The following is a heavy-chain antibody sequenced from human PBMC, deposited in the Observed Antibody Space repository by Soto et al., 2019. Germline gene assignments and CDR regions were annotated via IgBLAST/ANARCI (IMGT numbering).Heavy chain of an antibody. V-gene: IGHV3-23*01. Sequence: GSLLLSFAASGFTCRSYDMSWVRQAPGKGLEWVSTILVGGSTHYPDSVKGRFTISRDNSKNTVFLQMNSLTAGDTAVYYCAKATATGGGAFDICGQGTMVTVSS. CDR3: AKATATGGGAFDI. J-gene: IGHJ3*02. CDR2: ILVGGST. CDR1: GFTCRSYD. D-gene: IGHD2-8*02.